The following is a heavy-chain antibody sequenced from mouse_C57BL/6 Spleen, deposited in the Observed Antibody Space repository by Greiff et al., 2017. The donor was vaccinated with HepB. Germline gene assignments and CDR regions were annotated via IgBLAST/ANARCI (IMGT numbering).Heavy chain of an antibody. CDR2: IDPSDSYT. D-gene: IGHD2-12*01. J-gene: IGHJ1*03. V-gene: IGHV1-69*01. Sequence: QVQLQQPGAELVMPGASVKLSCKASGYTFTSYWMHWVKQRPGQGLEWIGEIDPSDSYTNYNQKFKGKSTLTVDKSSSTAYMQLSSLTSEDSAVYYRARGGYSGYFDVWGTGTTVTVSS. CDR1: GYTFTSYW. CDR3: ARGGYSGYFDV.